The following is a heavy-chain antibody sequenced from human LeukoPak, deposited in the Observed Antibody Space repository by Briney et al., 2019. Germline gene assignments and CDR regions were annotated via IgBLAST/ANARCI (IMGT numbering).Heavy chain of an antibody. J-gene: IGHJ5*02. Sequence: SETLSLTCTVSGGSLSSSSYYWGWIRQPPGKGLEWIGSIHYSGSTYYNPSLKSRVTISVDTSKNQFSLKLSSVTAADTAVYYCAKYELKDIVVVPAGRPLNWFDPWGQGTLVTVSS. CDR2: IHYSGST. D-gene: IGHD2-2*01. CDR1: GGSLSSSSYY. V-gene: IGHV4-39*01. CDR3: AKYELKDIVVVPAGRPLNWFDP.